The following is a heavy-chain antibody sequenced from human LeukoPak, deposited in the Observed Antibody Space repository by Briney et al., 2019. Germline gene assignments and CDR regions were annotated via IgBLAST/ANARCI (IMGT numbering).Heavy chain of an antibody. Sequence: GGSLRLSCAASEFTFSSYVMSWVRRAPGKGLEWVAVISYDGSNKYYADSVKGRFTISRDNSKNTLYLQMNSLRAEDTAVYYCASPYSGLDAFDIWGQGTMVTVSS. CDR1: EFTFSSYV. D-gene: IGHD1-26*01. CDR2: ISYDGSNK. V-gene: IGHV3-30-3*01. J-gene: IGHJ3*02. CDR3: ASPYSGLDAFDI.